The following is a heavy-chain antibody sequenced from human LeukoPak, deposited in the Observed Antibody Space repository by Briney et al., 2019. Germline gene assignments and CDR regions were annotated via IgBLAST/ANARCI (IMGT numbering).Heavy chain of an antibody. D-gene: IGHD6-19*01. CDR3: ARVAAVAGKGHFDY. CDR1: GGTFSSYA. J-gene: IGHJ4*02. Sequence: SVKVSCKASGGTFSSYAISWVRQAPGQGLEWMGGIIPIFGTANYAQKFQGRVTITADEPTSTAYMELSSLRSEDTAVYYCARVAAVAGKGHFDYWGQGTLVTVSS. V-gene: IGHV1-69*13. CDR2: IIPIFGTA.